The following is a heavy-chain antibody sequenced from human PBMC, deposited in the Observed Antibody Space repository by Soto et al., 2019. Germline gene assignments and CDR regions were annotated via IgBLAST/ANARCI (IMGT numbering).Heavy chain of an antibody. V-gene: IGHV3-23*01. CDR3: AKAGGDVPDIVVVGSYFDY. J-gene: IGHJ4*02. D-gene: IGHD2-15*01. CDR1: GFTFSSYA. CDR2: ISGSGGST. Sequence: EVQLLESGGGLVQPGGSLRLSCAASGFTFSSYAMSWVRQAPGKGLEWGSAISGSGGSTYYADSVKGRFTISRDNSKNTLYLHRNRLRAEDTAVYSCAKAGGDVPDIVVVGSYFDYWGQGTLVTVSS.